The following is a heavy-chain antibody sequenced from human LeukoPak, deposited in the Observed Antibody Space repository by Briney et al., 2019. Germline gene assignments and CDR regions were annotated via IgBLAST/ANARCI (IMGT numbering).Heavy chain of an antibody. V-gene: IGHV3-23*01. D-gene: IGHD2-15*01. CDR1: GFTFSSYG. CDR3: ASENLILRLMIPIV. J-gene: IGHJ3*01. CDR2: ISGSGGST. Sequence: PGGSLRLSCAASGFTFSSYGMSWVRQAPGKGLEWVSAISGSGGSTYYADSVKGRFTITRDNSKNTLYLQMNSLRAEDTAVYYCASENLILRLMIPIVWGQGTMVTVSS.